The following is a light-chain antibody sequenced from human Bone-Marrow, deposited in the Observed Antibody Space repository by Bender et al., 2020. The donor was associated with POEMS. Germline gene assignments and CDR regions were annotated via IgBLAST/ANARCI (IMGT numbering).Light chain of an antibody. V-gene: IGLV1-44*01. CDR2: RNT. CDR3: SSYTSSSIYV. J-gene: IGLJ1*01. Sequence: QSVVTQSPSASGTPGQRVTISCSGSSSNIGSNSVCWYQQFPGTAPKLLIYRNTQRPSGVPDRFSGSKSGTSASLAITGLQAEDEADYYCSSYTSSSIYVFGTGTKVTVL. CDR1: SSNIGSNS.